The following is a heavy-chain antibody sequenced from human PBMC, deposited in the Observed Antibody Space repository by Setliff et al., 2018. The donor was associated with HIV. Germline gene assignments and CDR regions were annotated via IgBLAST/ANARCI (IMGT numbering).Heavy chain of an antibody. CDR1: GYTFTNYW. CDR2: IWPDDSHT. Sequence: PGESLKISCKASGYTFTNYWVGWVRQMPGNGLEWVGLIWPDDSHTIYSPSFQGQVTLSADKSITTVYLQWSSLEAPDTAMYYCARLSNYYDFWTPNYWGQGTQVTVSS. V-gene: IGHV5-51*01. CDR3: ARLSNYYDFWTPNY. D-gene: IGHD3-3*01. J-gene: IGHJ4*02.